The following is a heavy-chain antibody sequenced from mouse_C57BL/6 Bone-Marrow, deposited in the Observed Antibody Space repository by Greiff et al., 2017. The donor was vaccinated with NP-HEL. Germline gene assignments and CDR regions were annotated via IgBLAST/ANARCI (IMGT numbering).Heavy chain of an antibody. D-gene: IGHD1-1*01. CDR2: IDPENGDT. CDR3: TTWAVGYYFDY. CDR1: GFNIKDDY. Sequence: VQLQQSGAELVRPGASVKLSCTASGFNIKDDYMHWVKQRPEQGLEWIGWIDPENGDTEYASKFQGKATITADTSSNTAYLQLSSLTSEDTAVYYCTTWAVGYYFDYWGQGTTLTVSS. V-gene: IGHV14-4*01. J-gene: IGHJ2*01.